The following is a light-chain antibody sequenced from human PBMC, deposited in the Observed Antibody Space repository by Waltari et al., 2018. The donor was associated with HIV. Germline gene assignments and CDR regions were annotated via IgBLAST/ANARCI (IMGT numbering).Light chain of an antibody. J-gene: IGKJ3*01. CDR1: HSVSSN. Sequence: EIVMTQSPATLSVSPGERATLSCRASHSVSSNLAWYQQKPGQAPRLLVFGASTRATGIPARFSGSGSGTEFTLTISSLQSEDFAVYYCQQYNNWPPEITFGPGTKVDIK. CDR2: GAS. V-gene: IGKV3-15*01. CDR3: QQYNNWPPEIT.